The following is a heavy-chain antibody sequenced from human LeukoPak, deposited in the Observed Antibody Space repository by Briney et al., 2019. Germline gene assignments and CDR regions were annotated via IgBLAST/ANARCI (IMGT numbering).Heavy chain of an antibody. CDR1: GFTFSSYA. V-gene: IGHV3-30-3*01. J-gene: IGHJ6*02. CDR2: ISYDGSNK. Sequence: GGSLRLSCAASGFTFSSYAMHWVRQAPGKGLEWVAVISYDGSNKYYADSVKGRFTISRDNSKNTLYLQMNSLRAEDTAVYYCGIGRMDVWGQGTTVTVSS. CDR3: GIGRMDV.